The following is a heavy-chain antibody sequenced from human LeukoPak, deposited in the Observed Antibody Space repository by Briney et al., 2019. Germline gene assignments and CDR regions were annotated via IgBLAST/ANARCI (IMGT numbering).Heavy chain of an antibody. CDR3: ARSRTIFGVVRWYFDY. D-gene: IGHD3-3*01. CDR1: GFTVSSNY. V-gene: IGHV3-66*02. J-gene: IGHJ4*02. Sequence: GGSLRLSCAASGFTVSSNYMSWVRQAPGKGLEWVSVIYSSGSTYYADSVKGRFTISRDNSKNTLYLQMNSLRAEDTAVYYCARSRTIFGVVRWYFDYWGQGTLVTVSS. CDR2: IYSSGST.